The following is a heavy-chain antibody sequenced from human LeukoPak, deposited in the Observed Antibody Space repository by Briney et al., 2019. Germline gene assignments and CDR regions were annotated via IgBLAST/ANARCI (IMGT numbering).Heavy chain of an antibody. CDR1: GGSISSYY. J-gene: IGHJ4*02. CDR3: ARHVGIQLWSLYFDY. D-gene: IGHD5-18*01. CDR2: IYSGGSI. Sequence: SETLSLTCIVSGGSISSYYWSWIRHPPGEGLEWIWEIYSGGSIGYNSSLKSRVTISLDTSNHQFSLKLTSVSAADTAVYYWARHVGIQLWSLYFDYWGQGSLVTVSS. V-gene: IGHV4-59*08.